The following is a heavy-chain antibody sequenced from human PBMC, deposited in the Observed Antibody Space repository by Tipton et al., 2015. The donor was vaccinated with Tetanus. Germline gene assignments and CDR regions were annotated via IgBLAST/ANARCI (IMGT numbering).Heavy chain of an antibody. CDR3: ARDRGDYIYYGMDV. CDR2: IDPNSGGT. CDR1: GYTFTGYY. V-gene: IGHV1-2*02. D-gene: IGHD3-22*01. Sequence: QLVQSGAEVKKPGASVKVSCKASGYTFTGYYMYWVRQAPGQGLEWMGWIDPNSGGTVYAQKFQGRVTMTRDTSISTAYMELRSLRSDDMAVYYCARDRGDYIYYGMDVWGPGTTVTVSS. J-gene: IGHJ6*02.